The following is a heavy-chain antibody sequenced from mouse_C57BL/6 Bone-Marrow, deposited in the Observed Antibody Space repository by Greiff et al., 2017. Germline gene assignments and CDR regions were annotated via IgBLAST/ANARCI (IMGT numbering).Heavy chain of an antibody. CDR3: ARVYYYGSSYFYAMDY. J-gene: IGHJ4*01. CDR1: GFTFSSYA. V-gene: IGHV5-4*03. Sequence: EVMLVESGGGLVKPGGSLKLSCAASGFTFSSYAMSWVRQTPEKRLEWVATISDGGSYTYYPDNVKGRFTISRDNAKNNLYLQMSHLKSEDTAMYYCARVYYYGSSYFYAMDYWGQGTSVTVSS. CDR2: ISDGGSYT. D-gene: IGHD1-1*01.